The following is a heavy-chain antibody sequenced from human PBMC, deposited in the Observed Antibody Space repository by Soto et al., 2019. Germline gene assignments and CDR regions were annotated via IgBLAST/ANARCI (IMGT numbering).Heavy chain of an antibody. CDR3: AREAEGVVVTAIPDLGWFDP. CDR2: IIPIFGTA. J-gene: IGHJ5*02. V-gene: IGHV1-69*12. CDR1: GGTFSSYA. D-gene: IGHD2-21*02. Sequence: QVQLVQSGAEVKKPGSSVKVSCKASGGTFSSYAINWVRQAPGQGLEWMGGIIPIFGTANYAQKFQGRVTITADESTSTAYMELSSLRSEDTAVYYCAREAEGVVVTAIPDLGWFDPWGQGTLVTVSS.